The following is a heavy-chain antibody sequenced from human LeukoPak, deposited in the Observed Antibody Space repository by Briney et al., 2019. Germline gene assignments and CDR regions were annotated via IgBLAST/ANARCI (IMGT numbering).Heavy chain of an antibody. V-gene: IGHV1-3*03. D-gene: IGHD3-10*01. CDR2: INVGNGNT. CDR1: GYTFSSYA. J-gene: IGHJ6*03. CDR3: ARGLESTLLWFGELRCYMDV. Sequence: GASVKVSCKASGYTFSSYAMNWVRQAPGQRLEWMGWINVGNGNTKYSQEFQGRVTITRDTSASTAYMELSSLRSEDMAVYYCARGLESTLLWFGELRCYMDVWGKGTTVTVSS.